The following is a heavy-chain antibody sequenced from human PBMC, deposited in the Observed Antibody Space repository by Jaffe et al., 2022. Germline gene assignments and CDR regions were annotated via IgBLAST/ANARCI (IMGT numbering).Heavy chain of an antibody. CDR2: IYSGGST. Sequence: EVQLVETGGGLIQPGGSLRLSCAASGFTVSSNYMSWVRQAPGKGLEWVSVIYSGGSTYYADSVKGRFTISRDNSKNTLYLQMNSLRAEDTAVYYCAREYSGYGGEYYFDYWGQGTLVTVSS. CDR1: GFTVSSNY. J-gene: IGHJ4*02. V-gene: IGHV3-53*02. CDR3: AREYSGYGGEYYFDY. D-gene: IGHD5-12*01.